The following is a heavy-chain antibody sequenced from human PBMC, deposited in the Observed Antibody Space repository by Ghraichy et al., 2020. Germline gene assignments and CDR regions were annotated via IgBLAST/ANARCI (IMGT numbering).Heavy chain of an antibody. CDR1: GGSFSGYY. J-gene: IGHJ4*02. CDR3: ATGHTDILTGYFIDY. CDR2: INHSGST. D-gene: IGHD3-9*01. Sequence: SETLSLTCAVYGGSFSGYYWSWIRQPPGKGLEWIGEINHSGSTNYNPSLKSRVTISVDTSKNQFSLKLSSVTAADTAVYYCATGHTDILTGYFIDYWGQGTLVTVSS. V-gene: IGHV4-34*01.